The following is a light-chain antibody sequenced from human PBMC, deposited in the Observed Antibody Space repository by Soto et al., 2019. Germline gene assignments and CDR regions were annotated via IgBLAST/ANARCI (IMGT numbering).Light chain of an antibody. Sequence: EIVLTQSPGTLSLSPGERATLSCRASQSVSNNYLAWYQQKPGQAPRLLIYGASNRATGIPDRFSGSGSGTDFTLTISRLEPEDFATYYCQQYNSYPVTFGQGTKVDIK. V-gene: IGKV3-20*01. J-gene: IGKJ1*01. CDR2: GAS. CDR1: QSVSNNY. CDR3: QQYNSYPVT.